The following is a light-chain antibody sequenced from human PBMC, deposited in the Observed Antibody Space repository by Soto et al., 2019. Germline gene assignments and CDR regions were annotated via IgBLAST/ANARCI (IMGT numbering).Light chain of an antibody. V-gene: IGLV1-44*01. CDR2: SNN. Sequence: QSVLTQPPSASGTPGQRVTISCSGSSSNIGSNTVNWYQQLPGTAPKHLIFSNNQRPSGVPDRFSGSKSGTSASLAISGLQPEDEADYYCAAWDASLSWVFGGGTKVTVL. CDR1: SSNIGSNT. J-gene: IGLJ3*02. CDR3: AAWDASLSWV.